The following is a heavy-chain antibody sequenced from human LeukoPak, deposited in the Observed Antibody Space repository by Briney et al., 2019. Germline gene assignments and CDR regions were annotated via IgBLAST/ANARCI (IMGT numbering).Heavy chain of an antibody. J-gene: IGHJ6*03. V-gene: IGHV1-18*01. CDR2: ISAYNGNT. D-gene: IGHD3-3*01. Sequence: GASVKVSCKASGYTFTSYGISWVRQAPGQGLEWMGWISAYNGNTNYAQKLQGRVTMTTDTSTSTAYMELRSLRSDDTAVYYCARATYYDFWSGYLLDYYYMDVWGKGTTVTVSS. CDR3: ARATYYDFWSGYLLDYYYMDV. CDR1: GYTFTSYG.